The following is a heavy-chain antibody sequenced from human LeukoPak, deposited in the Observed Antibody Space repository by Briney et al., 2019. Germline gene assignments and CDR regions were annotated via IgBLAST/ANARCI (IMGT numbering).Heavy chain of an antibody. V-gene: IGHV3-23*01. CDR3: AKALGPGYSSSWYSDY. D-gene: IGHD6-13*01. J-gene: IGHJ4*02. CDR1: GFTFSSYA. CDR2: ISGSGGST. Sequence: GGSLRLSCAASGFTFSSYAMSWVRQAPGKGLEWVSAISGSGGSTYYADSVKGRFTISRDNSHNTLYLQLTSLRAEDTAVYYCAKALGPGYSSSWYSDYWGQGTLVTVSS.